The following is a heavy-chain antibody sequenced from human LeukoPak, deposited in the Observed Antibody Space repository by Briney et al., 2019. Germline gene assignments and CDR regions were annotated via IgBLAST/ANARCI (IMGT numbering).Heavy chain of an antibody. J-gene: IGHJ5*02. Sequence: SETLSLTCTVSGGSISSYYWSWIRQPPGKGLEWIGYIYYSGSTNYNPSLKSRVTISVDTSKNQFSLKLSSVTAADTAVYYCARAYGGNSGWLDPWGQGTLVTVSS. CDR3: ARAYGGNSGWLDP. D-gene: IGHD4-23*01. CDR1: GGSISSYY. CDR2: IYYSGST. V-gene: IGHV4-59*01.